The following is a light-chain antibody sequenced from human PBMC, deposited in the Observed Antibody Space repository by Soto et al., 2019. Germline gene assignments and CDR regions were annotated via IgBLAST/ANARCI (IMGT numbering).Light chain of an antibody. V-gene: IGKV1-9*01. CDR2: DAS. CDR3: QQLNGFPRYT. Sequence: DIQLTQSPSFLSASVGDRVTITCRASAAIRKYLAWYQQKAGKPPKLLVYDASTVQDGVPSRFTGSGSGTEFSLVISRLQPEDFATYYCQQLNGFPRYTFGQGT. CDR1: AAIRKY. J-gene: IGKJ2*01.